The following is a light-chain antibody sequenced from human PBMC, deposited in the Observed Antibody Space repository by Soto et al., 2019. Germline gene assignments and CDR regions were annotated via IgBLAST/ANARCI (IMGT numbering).Light chain of an antibody. V-gene: IGKV3-15*01. J-gene: IGKJ1*01. CDR1: QSVSIN. Sequence: EIVLTQSPGTLSLSPGERATLSCRASQSVSINLAWYQQKPGQAPRLLIYGASTRATGIPARFSGSGSGTEFTLTISSLQSEDFGVYYCQQYNNWWTFGQGTKVDIK. CDR2: GAS. CDR3: QQYNNWWT.